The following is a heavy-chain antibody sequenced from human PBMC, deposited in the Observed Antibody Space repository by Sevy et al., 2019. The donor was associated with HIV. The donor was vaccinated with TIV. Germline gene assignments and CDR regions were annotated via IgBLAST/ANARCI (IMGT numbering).Heavy chain of an antibody. J-gene: IGHJ4*02. Sequence: GGSLRRSCAASGFTFRNYAMSWVRQAPGKGLEWVAAISGSGGTTHYSDSVKGRFTISRDNSKKTLYLQMNSLRVEDTAVYFCAKDSDGSIYYNPFDFWGPGTLVTVSS. V-gene: IGHV3-23*01. CDR1: GFTFRNYA. CDR3: AKDSDGSIYYNPFDF. D-gene: IGHD3-22*01. CDR2: ISGSGGTT.